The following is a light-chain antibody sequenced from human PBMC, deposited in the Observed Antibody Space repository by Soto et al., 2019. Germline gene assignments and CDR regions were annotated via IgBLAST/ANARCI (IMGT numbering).Light chain of an antibody. J-gene: IGKJ4*01. CDR2: DAS. V-gene: IGKV3-11*01. CDR1: QSVNN. CDR3: QQRANWPLS. Sequence: EIVLTQSPATLSLSPGEGVTLSCRASQSVNNLAWYQQKPGQAPRLLIYDASNRATGIPARFSGSGSGTDFTLTITYLEPEDFADYYCQQRANWPLSFGGGTKVEIK.